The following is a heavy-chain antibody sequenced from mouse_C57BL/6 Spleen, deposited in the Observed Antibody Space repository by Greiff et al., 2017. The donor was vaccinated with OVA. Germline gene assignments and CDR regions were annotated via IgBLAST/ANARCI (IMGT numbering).Heavy chain of an antibody. CDR1: GYAFTNYL. CDR3: ARPIYDGYYVYAMDY. Sequence: QVQLQQSGAELVRPGTSVKVSCKASGYAFTNYLIEWVKQRPGKGLEWIGVINPGSGGTNYNEKFKGKATLTADKSSSTAYMQLSSLTSEDSAVYVCARPIYDGYYVYAMDYWGQGTSVTVSS. D-gene: IGHD2-3*01. CDR2: INPGSGGT. V-gene: IGHV1-54*01. J-gene: IGHJ4*01.